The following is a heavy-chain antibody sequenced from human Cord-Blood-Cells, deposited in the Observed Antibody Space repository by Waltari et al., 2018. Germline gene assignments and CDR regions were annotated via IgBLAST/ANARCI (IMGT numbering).Heavy chain of an antibody. CDR1: GYTFTSYA. D-gene: IGHD1-26*01. CDR2: INAGNGNT. Sequence: QVQLVQSGAEVKKPGASVKVSCKASGYTFTSYAIHWVRPAPGQRLEWMGWINAGNGNTKYSQKFQGRVTITRDTSASTAYMELSSLRSEDTAVYYCARSSVGATSYYYYGMDVWGQGTTVTVSS. J-gene: IGHJ6*02. CDR3: ARSSVGATSYYYYGMDV. V-gene: IGHV1-3*01.